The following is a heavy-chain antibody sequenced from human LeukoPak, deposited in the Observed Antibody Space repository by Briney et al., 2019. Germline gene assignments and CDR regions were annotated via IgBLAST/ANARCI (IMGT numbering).Heavy chain of an antibody. Sequence: GGSLRLSCAASGFTFSSYGMSWVRQAPGKGLEWVSAISGSGGSIGYADSVKGRFTISRDNAKNSLYLQMNSLRAEDTALYNCAKSQYGAKDAFDIWGQGTMVTVSS. D-gene: IGHD3-10*01. CDR2: ISGSGGSI. V-gene: IGHV3-23*01. CDR3: AKSQYGAKDAFDI. J-gene: IGHJ3*02. CDR1: GFTFSSYG.